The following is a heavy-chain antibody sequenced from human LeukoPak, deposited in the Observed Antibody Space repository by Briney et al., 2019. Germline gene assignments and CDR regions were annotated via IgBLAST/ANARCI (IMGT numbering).Heavy chain of an antibody. Sequence: GASVKVSCKASGYTFTSYYMHWVRQAPGQGLEWMGIINPSGGSTSYAQKFQGRVTMTRDTSTSTVYMELSSLRSEDTAVYYCAREKDPSIAARSNWFDPWGQGTLVTVSS. D-gene: IGHD6-6*01. CDR2: INPSGGST. V-gene: IGHV1-46*01. CDR3: AREKDPSIAARSNWFDP. J-gene: IGHJ5*02. CDR1: GYTFTSYY.